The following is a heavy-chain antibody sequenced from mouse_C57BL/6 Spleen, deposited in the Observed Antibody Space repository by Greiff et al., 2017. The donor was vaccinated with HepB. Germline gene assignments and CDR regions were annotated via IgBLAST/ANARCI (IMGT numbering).Heavy chain of an antibody. CDR1: GYSITSGYY. D-gene: IGHD4-1*01. CDR2: ISYDGSN. V-gene: IGHV3-6*01. CDR3: ARDWDALPMDY. J-gene: IGHJ4*01. Sequence: EVHLVESGPGLVKPSQSLSLTCSVTGYSITSGYYWNWIRQFPGNKLEWMGYISYDGSNNYNPSLKNRISITRDTSKNQFFLKLNSVTTEDTATYYCARDWDALPMDYWGQGTSVTVSS.